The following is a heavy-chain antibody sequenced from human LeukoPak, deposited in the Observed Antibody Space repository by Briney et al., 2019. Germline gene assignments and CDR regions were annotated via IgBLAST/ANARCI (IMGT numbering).Heavy chain of an antibody. V-gene: IGHV4-39*07. CDR1: GGSISSSSYY. CDR3: ARRGVYSSSDY. D-gene: IGHD6-6*01. CDR2: INHSGST. Sequence: SETLSLTCTVSGGSISSSSYYWSWIRQPPGKGLEWIGEINHSGSTNYNPSLKSRVTISVDTSKNQFSLKLSSVTAADTAVYYCARRGVYSSSDYWGQGTLVTVSS. J-gene: IGHJ4*02.